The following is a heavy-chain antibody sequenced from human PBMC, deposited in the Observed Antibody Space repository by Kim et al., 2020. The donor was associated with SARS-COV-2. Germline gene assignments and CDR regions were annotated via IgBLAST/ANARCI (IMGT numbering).Heavy chain of an antibody. CDR2: IYYSGST. CDR1: GGSISSSSYY. CDR3: ARLKYTVGANDY. J-gene: IGHJ4*02. D-gene: IGHD1-26*01. Sequence: SETLSLTCTVSGGSISSSSYYWGWIRQPPGKGLEWIGSIYYSGSTYYNPSLKSRVTISVDTSKNQFSLKLSSVTAADTAVYYCARLKYTVGANDYWGQGTLLTVSS. V-gene: IGHV4-39*07.